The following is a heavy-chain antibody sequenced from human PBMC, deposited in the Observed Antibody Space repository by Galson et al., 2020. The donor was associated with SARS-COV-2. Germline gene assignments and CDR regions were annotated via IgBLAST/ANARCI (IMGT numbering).Heavy chain of an antibody. V-gene: IGHV2-70*01. D-gene: IGHD6-19*01. Sequence: SGPTLVKPTQTLTLTCTFSGFSLSTSGMCVSWIRHPPGKALEWLALIDWDDDKYYSTSLKTRLTISKDTSKNHVVLTMTNMDPVDTATYYCARVRVAVAGSPFDYWGQGTLVTVSS. J-gene: IGHJ4*02. CDR3: ARVRVAVAGSPFDY. CDR2: IDWDDDK. CDR1: GFSLSTSGMC.